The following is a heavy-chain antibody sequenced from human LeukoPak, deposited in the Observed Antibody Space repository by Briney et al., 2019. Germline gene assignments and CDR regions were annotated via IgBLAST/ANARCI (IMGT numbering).Heavy chain of an antibody. CDR2: IYTSGST. CDR1: GGSISSGSYY. Sequence: SETLSLTCTVSGGSISSGSYYWSWIRQPAGKGLEWIGRIYTSGSTNYNPSLKSRVTISVDTSKNQFSLKLSSVTAADTAVCYCARENVLYCGGDCATYAFDIWGQGTMVTVSS. J-gene: IGHJ3*02. D-gene: IGHD2-21*02. V-gene: IGHV4-61*02. CDR3: ARENVLYCGGDCATYAFDI.